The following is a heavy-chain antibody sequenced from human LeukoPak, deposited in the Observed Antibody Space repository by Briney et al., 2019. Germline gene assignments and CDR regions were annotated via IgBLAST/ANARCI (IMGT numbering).Heavy chain of an antibody. J-gene: IGHJ4*02. CDR2: VNHSGST. D-gene: IGHD6-13*01. V-gene: IGHV4-39*07. Sequence: SETLSLTCPVSGGSVSSSSYYWSWIRQPPGKGLEWIGEVNHSGSTNYNPSLKSRVTISVDTSKNQFSLKLSSVTAADTAVYYCASCSSRWYYRLDYWGQGTLVTVSS. CDR1: GGSVSSSSYY. CDR3: ASCSSRWYYRLDY.